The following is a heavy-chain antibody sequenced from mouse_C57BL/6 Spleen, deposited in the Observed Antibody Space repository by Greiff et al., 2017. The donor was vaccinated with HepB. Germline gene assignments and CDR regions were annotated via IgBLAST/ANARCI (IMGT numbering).Heavy chain of an antibody. Sequence: QVQLQQPGAELVKPGASVKLSCKASGYTFTSYWMPWVKQRPGQGLEWIGEIDPSDSYTNYNQKFKGKATVTVDTSSSTAYMQLSSLTSEDSAVYYCARSYDYGSRDWYFDVWGTGTTVTVSS. CDR2: IDPSDSYT. V-gene: IGHV1-50*01. J-gene: IGHJ1*03. CDR1: GYTFTSYW. D-gene: IGHD1-1*01. CDR3: ARSYDYGSRDWYFDV.